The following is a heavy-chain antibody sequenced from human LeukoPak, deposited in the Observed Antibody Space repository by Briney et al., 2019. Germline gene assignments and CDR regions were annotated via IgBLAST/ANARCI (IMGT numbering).Heavy chain of an antibody. Sequence: ASVKVSCKASGYTFTSYGISWVRQAPGQALEWMGWISGYNGNTNYAQKFQGRVTMTRDTSISTAYMELSRLRSDDTAVYYCARDSGSYSNYFDYWGQGTLVTVSS. V-gene: IGHV1-18*01. CDR2: ISGYNGNT. J-gene: IGHJ4*02. CDR1: GYTFTSYG. CDR3: ARDSGSYSNYFDY. D-gene: IGHD1-26*01.